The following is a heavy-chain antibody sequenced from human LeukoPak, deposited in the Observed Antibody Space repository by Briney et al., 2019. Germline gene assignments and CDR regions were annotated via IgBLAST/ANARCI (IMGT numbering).Heavy chain of an antibody. CDR1: GGSISSYY. CDR2: IYYSGST. J-gene: IGHJ5*02. CDR3: ARAIRYSSGWTVYNWFDP. Sequence: PSETLSLTCTVSGGSISSYYWSWIRQPPGKGLEWIGYIYYSGSTNYNPSLKSRVTISVDTSKNQFSLKLSSVAAADTAVYYCARAIRYSSGWTVYNWFDPWGQGTLVTVSS. V-gene: IGHV4-59*01. D-gene: IGHD6-19*01.